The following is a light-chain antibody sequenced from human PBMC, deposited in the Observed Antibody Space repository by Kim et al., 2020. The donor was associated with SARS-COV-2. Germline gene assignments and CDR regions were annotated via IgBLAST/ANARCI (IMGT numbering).Light chain of an antibody. J-gene: IGKJ4*01. CDR2: GAS. CDR3: QQYHTSPLT. V-gene: IGKV4-1*01. CDR1: QNILYTSHNKSF. Sequence: ATINCKSSQNILYTSHNKSFLAWYQQKAGQVPRLLFYGASTRKSGVPERFSGSGSGTHFTLTINNLQPEDVAVYFCQQYHTSPLTFGGGTKVDIK.